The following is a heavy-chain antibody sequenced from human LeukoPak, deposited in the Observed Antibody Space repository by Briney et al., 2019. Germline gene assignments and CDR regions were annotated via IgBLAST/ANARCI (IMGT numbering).Heavy chain of an antibody. CDR3: AELGITMIGGV. Sequence: ASVKVSCTASGYTFTSYSISWVRQAPGQGREWMGWISAYNGNTIYAQKLQGRVTMTTDTSTSTAYMELRSLRSDDTAVYYCAELGITMIGGVWRKGTTVTISS. J-gene: IGHJ6*04. D-gene: IGHD3-10*02. CDR2: ISAYNGNT. V-gene: IGHV1-18*01. CDR1: GYTFTSYS.